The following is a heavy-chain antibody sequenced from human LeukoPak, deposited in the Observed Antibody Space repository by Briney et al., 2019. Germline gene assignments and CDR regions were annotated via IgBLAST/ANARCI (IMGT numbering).Heavy chain of an antibody. D-gene: IGHD3-10*01. J-gene: IGHJ4*02. CDR3: ARDGSYYGSGDDY. CDR1: GFTFDDYA. V-gene: IGHV3-9*01. Sequence: GGSLRLSCAASGFTFDDYAMHWVRQAPGKGLEWVSGISWNSGSIGYADSVRGRFTISRDNAKNSLYLQMDSLRAEDTAVYYCARDGSYYGSGDDYWGQGTLVTVSS. CDR2: ISWNSGSI.